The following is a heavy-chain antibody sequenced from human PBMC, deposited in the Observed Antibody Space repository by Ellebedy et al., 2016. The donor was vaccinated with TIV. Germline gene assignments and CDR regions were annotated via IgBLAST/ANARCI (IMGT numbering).Heavy chain of an antibody. CDR3: ARVIVGYCSGGSCLHPPGY. Sequence: GESLKISXAASGFTFSSYGMHWVRQAPGKGLEWVAVIWYDGSNKYYADSVKGRFTISRDNSKNTLYLQMNSLRAEDTAVYYCARVIVGYCSGGSCLHPPGYWGQGTLVTVSS. CDR2: IWYDGSNK. J-gene: IGHJ4*02. CDR1: GFTFSSYG. V-gene: IGHV3-33*01. D-gene: IGHD2-15*01.